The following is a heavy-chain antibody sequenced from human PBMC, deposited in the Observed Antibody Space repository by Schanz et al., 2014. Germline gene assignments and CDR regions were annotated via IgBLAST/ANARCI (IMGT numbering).Heavy chain of an antibody. J-gene: IGHJ2*01. Sequence: QVQLVQSGAEVKKPGASVKVSCKASGYTFTSYGISWVRQAPGQGLEWMGWISPYNGNTNYAQKLQGRVIFTTDTSANTAYMELRSLRSDDTAHYYCVRVPSRDVSFDLWGRGTLVTVSS. V-gene: IGHV1-18*01. D-gene: IGHD3-16*01. CDR2: ISPYNGNT. CDR1: GYTFTSYG. CDR3: VRVPSRDVSFDL.